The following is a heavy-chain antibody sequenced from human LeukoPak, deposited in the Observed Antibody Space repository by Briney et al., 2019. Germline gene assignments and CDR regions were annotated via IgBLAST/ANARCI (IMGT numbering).Heavy chain of an antibody. CDR3: ARAGGYNSPFGY. V-gene: IGHV4-59*01. CDR2: ISYSGNT. J-gene: IGHJ4*02. Sequence: KPSETLSLTCTVSGGSISNYYWSWIRQPPGKGLEWIGYISYSGNTNYNPSLQSRVTTSVDTSNNQSSLRLTSVTAADTAVYYCARAGGYNSPFGYWGQGTLVTVSS. CDR1: GGSISNYY. D-gene: IGHD5-24*01.